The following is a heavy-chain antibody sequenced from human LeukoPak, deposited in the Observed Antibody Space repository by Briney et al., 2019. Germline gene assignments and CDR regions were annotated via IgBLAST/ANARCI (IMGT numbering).Heavy chain of an antibody. V-gene: IGHV4-59*01. CDR2: THSSGSA. CDR1: GGSISSFY. CDR3: ARGVYIAAGQYGY. D-gene: IGHD6-13*01. Sequence: SETLSLTCSVAGGSISSFYWGWIRQPPGKGVEWIGHTHSSGSANYNPSLRGRVTISVDASKNQFSLKLSSVTAADTAVYYCARGVYIAAGQYGYWGQGTLVTVSS. J-gene: IGHJ4*02.